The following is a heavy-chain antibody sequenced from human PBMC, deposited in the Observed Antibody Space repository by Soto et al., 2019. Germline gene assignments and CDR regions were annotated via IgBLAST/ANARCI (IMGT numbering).Heavy chain of an antibody. V-gene: IGHV4-59*01. D-gene: IGHD1-26*01. J-gene: IGHJ4*02. CDR3: ARGRGATLRYFGYFDY. Sequence: PSETLSLTCTASSGSISSYYWSLIWQPPGKGLEWIGYIYYSGSTNYNPSLKSRVTISVDTSKNQFSLKLSSVTAADTAVYHCARGRGATLRYFGYFDYWGQGTLVTVSS. CDR1: SGSISSYY. CDR2: IYYSGST.